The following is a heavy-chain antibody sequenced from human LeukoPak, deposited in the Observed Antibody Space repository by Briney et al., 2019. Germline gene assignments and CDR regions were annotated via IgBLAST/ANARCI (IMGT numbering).Heavy chain of an antibody. CDR3: ARGYCSGTSCYTDY. CDR2: ITSNGGST. Sequence: GGSLRLSCAASGFTFSSYAMHWVRQAPGKGLEYVSAITSNGGSTYYANSVKGRFTVSRDNSKNTLYLQMGSLRAEDMAVYYCARGYCSGTSCYTDYWGQGTLVTVSS. D-gene: IGHD2-2*02. J-gene: IGHJ4*02. CDR1: GFTFSSYA. V-gene: IGHV3-64*01.